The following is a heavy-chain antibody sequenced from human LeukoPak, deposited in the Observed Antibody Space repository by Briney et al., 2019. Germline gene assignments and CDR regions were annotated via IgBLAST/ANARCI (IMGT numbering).Heavy chain of an antibody. D-gene: IGHD3-10*01. CDR3: AKSLPGIRD. CDR1: GFTFSSYG. V-gene: IGHV3-30*18. Sequence: GGSLRLSCAASGFTFSSYGMHWVRQAPGKGLEWVAVISYDGSNKYHADSVKGRFTISRDNSKNTLYLQMNSLRAEDTAVYYCAKSLPGIRDWGQGTLVTVSS. J-gene: IGHJ4*02. CDR2: ISYDGSNK.